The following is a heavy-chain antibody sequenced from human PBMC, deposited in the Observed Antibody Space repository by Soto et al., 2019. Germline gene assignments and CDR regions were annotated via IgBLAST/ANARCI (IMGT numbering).Heavy chain of an antibody. J-gene: IGHJ3*02. CDR2: ISYDGSNK. V-gene: IGHV3-30*03. D-gene: IGHD6-13*01. CDR1: GFTFSSYG. Sequence: GGSLRLSCAASGFTFSSYGMHWVRQAPGKGLEWVAVISYDGSNKYYADSVKGRFTISRDNSKNTLYLQMNSLRAEDTAVYYCATAFLIAAAGNDGNAFDIWGQGTMVTVSS. CDR3: ATAFLIAAAGNDGNAFDI.